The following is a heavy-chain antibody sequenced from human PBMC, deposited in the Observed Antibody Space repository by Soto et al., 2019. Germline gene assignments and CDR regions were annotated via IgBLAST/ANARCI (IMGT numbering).Heavy chain of an antibody. CDR1: GGTFRNYP. CDR2: IFPLTDIP. CDR3: ARGPLVVLNYFES. Sequence: QVQLVQSGTEVKKPGSSVKVSCKASGGTFRNYPINWVRQAPGQGLEWMGSIFPLTDIPDYAQKFQARLTISADKPTSTAYMELSSLTSDDTAMYFCARGPLVVLNYFESWGQGTLVTVSS. V-gene: IGHV1-69*02. J-gene: IGHJ4*02.